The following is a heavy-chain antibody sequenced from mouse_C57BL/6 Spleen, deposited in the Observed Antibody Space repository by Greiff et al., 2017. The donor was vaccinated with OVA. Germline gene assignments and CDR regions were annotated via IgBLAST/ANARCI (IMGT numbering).Heavy chain of an antibody. J-gene: IGHJ3*01. V-gene: IGHV5-17*01. D-gene: IGHD2-10*02. CDR2: ISSGSSTI. CDR3: APAPYAC. Sequence: EVKLVESGGGLVKPGGSLKLSCAASGFTFSDYGMHWVRQAPEKGLEWVAYISSGSSTIYYAYTVKGRFTISRDTAKNTLFLQMTSRGSEDTAMYYCAPAPYACWGKGALVTVSA. CDR1: GFTFSDYG.